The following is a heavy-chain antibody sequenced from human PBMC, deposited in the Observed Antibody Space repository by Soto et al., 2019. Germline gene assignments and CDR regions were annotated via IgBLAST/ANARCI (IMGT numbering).Heavy chain of an antibody. V-gene: IGHV4-31*03. CDR3: ASVQGGSTPRLLDY. J-gene: IGHJ4*02. CDR2: IYYSGST. Sequence: QVQLQESGPGLVKPSQTLSLTCTVSGGSISSGGYYWSWIRQHPGKGLEWIGYIYYSGSTYYNPSLKSRVTISVDTCKNQFSLKLSSVTAADTAVYYCASVQGGSTPRLLDYWGQGNLGTVSS. D-gene: IGHD6-25*01. CDR1: GGSISSGGYY.